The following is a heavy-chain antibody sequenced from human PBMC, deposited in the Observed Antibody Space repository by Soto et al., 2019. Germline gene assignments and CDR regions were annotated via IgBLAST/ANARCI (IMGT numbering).Heavy chain of an antibody. J-gene: IGHJ6*02. CDR1: GFTFSSYW. Sequence: GGSLRLSCAASGFTFSSYWMSWVRQAPGKGLEWVANIKQDGSEKYYVDSVKGRFTISRDNAKNSLYLQMNSLRAEDTAVYYCARARNYYGSGSYSSNYYYYYYGMDVWGQGTTVTVS. CDR3: ARARNYYGSGSYSSNYYYYYYGMDV. D-gene: IGHD3-10*01. V-gene: IGHV3-7*03. CDR2: IKQDGSEK.